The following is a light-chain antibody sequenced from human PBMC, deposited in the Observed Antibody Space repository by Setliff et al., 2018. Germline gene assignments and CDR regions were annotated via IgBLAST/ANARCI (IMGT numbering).Light chain of an antibody. J-gene: IGLJ1*01. Sequence: QSVLAQPASVSGSPGQSITISCTGTYSDVGKYNLVSWYQQHPGKAPKLILYEFSKRPPGVPDRFSGSKSGNAASLTISGLQVEDEADYYCCSYAGASSFAFGGGTKVTVL. V-gene: IGLV2-23*02. CDR3: CSYAGASSFA. CDR2: EFS. CDR1: YSDVGKYNL.